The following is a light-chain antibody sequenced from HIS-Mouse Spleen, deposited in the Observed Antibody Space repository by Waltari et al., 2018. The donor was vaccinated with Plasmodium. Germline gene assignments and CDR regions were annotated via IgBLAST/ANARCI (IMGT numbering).Light chain of an antibody. CDR3: QQYNNWPRGT. V-gene: IGKV3-15*01. Sequence: ELVMTQSPATLSVSPGERATLSCRASQIVSSNLAWYQQKPGQPPRLLIYGAAPSATVSPARFIGSGSGTEFTLTISSMQSEDVAVYYCQQYNNWPRGTFVQGTKVEIK. CDR2: GAA. CDR1: QIVSSN. J-gene: IGKJ1*01.